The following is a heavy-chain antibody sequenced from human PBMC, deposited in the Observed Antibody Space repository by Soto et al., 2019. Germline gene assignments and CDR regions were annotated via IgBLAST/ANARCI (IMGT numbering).Heavy chain of an antibody. D-gene: IGHD3-3*01. CDR2: INPNSGGT. J-gene: IGHJ3*02. CDR1: GYTFTGYY. CDR3: ARDRITIFGVATDALDI. Sequence: ASVKVSCKASGYTFTGYYMHWVRQAPGQGLEWMGWINPNSGGTNYAQKFQGWVTMTRDTSISTAYMELSRLRSDDTAVYYCARDRITIFGVATDALDIWGQGTMVTVSS. V-gene: IGHV1-2*04.